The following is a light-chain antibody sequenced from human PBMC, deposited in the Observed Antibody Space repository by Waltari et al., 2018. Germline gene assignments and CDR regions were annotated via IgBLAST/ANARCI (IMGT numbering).Light chain of an antibody. J-gene: IGKJ4*01. CDR2: ATS. CDR3: QQSYRTPPLT. CDR1: QSISGY. V-gene: IGKV1-39*01. Sequence: IQMTQSPSSFSASVGDRVTSTCRASQSISGYLNLYQQKPVKAPKFLIYATSSWQSGVPSMFRGSGSWTDFTLTISSLQPEDFATYYCQQSYRTPPLTFGGGTKVEIK.